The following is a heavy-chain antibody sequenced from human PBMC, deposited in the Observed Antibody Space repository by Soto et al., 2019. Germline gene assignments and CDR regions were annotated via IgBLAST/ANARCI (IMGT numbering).Heavy chain of an antibody. CDR3: ARSDNRNSLCGVDV. V-gene: IGHV4-34*01. CDR1: GGSLSGYY. Sequence: QVQLQQWGAGLLKPSETLSLTCAVNGGSLSGYYWSWIRQSPGKGLEWIGEINHRGSSDYNPSLTSRVTISIDASKNHVTLELTSVTAADTAVYYCARSDNRNSLCGVDVWGQGTAVTVSS. D-gene: IGHD1-7*01. CDR2: INHRGSS. J-gene: IGHJ6*02.